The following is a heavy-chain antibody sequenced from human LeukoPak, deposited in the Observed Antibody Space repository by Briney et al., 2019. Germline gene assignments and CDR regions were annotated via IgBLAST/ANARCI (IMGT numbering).Heavy chain of an antibody. D-gene: IGHD2-2*01. CDR1: GGSISSSNW. CDR3: ASLSSTSSYGMDV. V-gene: IGHV4-4*02. CDR2: IYHSGST. J-gene: IGHJ6*02. Sequence: SETLSLTCAVSGGSISSSNWWSWVRQPPGKGLEWIGEIYHSGSTNYNPSLKSRVTISVDKSKNQFSLKLSSVTAADTAVYYCASLSSTSSYGMDVWGQGTTVTVSS.